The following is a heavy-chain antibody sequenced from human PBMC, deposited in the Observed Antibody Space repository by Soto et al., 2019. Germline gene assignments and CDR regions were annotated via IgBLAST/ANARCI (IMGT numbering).Heavy chain of an antibody. CDR3: ARSSRGGSYYGRYYYYGMDV. J-gene: IGHJ6*02. D-gene: IGHD1-26*01. CDR1: GGSFSGYY. Sequence: SETLSLTCAVYGGSFSGYYWGWIRQPPGKGLEWIGEINHSGSTNYNPSLKSRVTISVDTSKNQFSLKLSSVTAADTAVYYCARSSRGGSYYGRYYYYGMDVWGQGTTVTVSS. V-gene: IGHV4-34*01. CDR2: INHSGST.